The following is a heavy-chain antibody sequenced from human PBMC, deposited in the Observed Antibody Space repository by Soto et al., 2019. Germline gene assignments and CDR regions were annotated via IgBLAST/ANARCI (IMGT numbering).Heavy chain of an antibody. J-gene: IGHJ3*02. D-gene: IGHD6-13*01. CDR2: IIPILGIA. Sequence: SVKVSCKASGGIFSSYTISWVRQAPGQGLEWMGRIIPILGIANYAQKFQGRVTITADKSTSTAYMELSSLRSEDTAVYYCARSPVPGIAAAGPFGAFDIWGQGTMVTISS. V-gene: IGHV1-69*02. CDR3: ARSPVPGIAAAGPFGAFDI. CDR1: GGIFSSYT.